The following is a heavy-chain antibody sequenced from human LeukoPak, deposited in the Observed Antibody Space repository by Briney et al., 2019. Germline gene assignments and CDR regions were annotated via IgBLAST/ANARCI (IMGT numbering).Heavy chain of an antibody. CDR1: GGTFSSYA. CDR3: ASLGGDIVATIDY. V-gene: IGHV1-69*06. CDR2: IVPIFGTA. Sequence: SVKVSWKASGGTFSSYAISWVRQAPGQGLEWMGGIVPIFGTANYAQKFQGRVTITADKSTSTAYMELSSLRSEDTAVYYCASLGGDIVATIDYWGQGTLVTVSS. D-gene: IGHD5-12*01. J-gene: IGHJ4*02.